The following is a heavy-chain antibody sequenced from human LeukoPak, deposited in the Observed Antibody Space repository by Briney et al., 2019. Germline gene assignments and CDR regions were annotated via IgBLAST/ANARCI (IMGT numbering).Heavy chain of an antibody. CDR1: GGTFSSCA. CDR2: IIPIFGIA. J-gene: IGHJ4*02. CDR3: AREVVAAVIFDY. D-gene: IGHD2-15*01. Sequence: SVKVSCKASGGTFSSCAISWVRQAPGQGLEWMGRIIPIFGIANYAQKFQGRVTITADKSTSTAYMELSSLRSEDTAVYYCAREVVAAVIFDYWGQGTLVTVSS. V-gene: IGHV1-69*04.